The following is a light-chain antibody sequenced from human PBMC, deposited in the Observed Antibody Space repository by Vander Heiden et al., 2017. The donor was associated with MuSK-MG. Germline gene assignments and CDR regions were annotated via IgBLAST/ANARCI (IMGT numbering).Light chain of an antibody. V-gene: IGLV1-40*01. J-gene: IGLJ2*01. Sequence: SVLTQPPSASGAPGQRVTISCTGSSSNIRADLDVHWYQQLPGTAPKGRIVGNRNRPSGVPDLFSADKAGTSASLETNGLQAEDEAEEDYQSSVKSLSASRVFGGGNKLTVL. CDR1: SSNIRADLD. CDR3: QSSVKSLSASRV. CDR2: GNR.